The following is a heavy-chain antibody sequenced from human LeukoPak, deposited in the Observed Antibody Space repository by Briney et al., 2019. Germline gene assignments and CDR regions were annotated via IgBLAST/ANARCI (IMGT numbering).Heavy chain of an antibody. D-gene: IGHD1-1*01. V-gene: IGHV4-59*12. CDR1: GGSFSGYY. J-gene: IGHJ4*02. CDR3: ARDRGTWNDDGFDY. Sequence: SETLSLTCAVYGGSFSGYYWNWIRQPPGKGLEWIGSISYSGSTNYNPSLKSRVTMSVDTSKNQFSLKLSSVTAADTAVYYCARDRGTWNDDGFDYWGQGTLVTVSS. CDR2: ISYSGST.